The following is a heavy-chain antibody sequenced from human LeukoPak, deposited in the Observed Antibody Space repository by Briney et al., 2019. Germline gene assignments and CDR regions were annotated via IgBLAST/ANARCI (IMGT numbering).Heavy chain of an antibody. J-gene: IGHJ4*02. Sequence: PGGSLRLSCAASGFTFSSYNMNSVRQAPGKGLEWVTYINRSNSTIYYGDSVRGRFTISRDNARNSLYLQMNSLRAEDTAVYYCARGIDFFDYWGQGTLVTVSS. CDR1: GFTFSSYN. CDR3: ARGIDFFDY. CDR2: INRSNSTI. V-gene: IGHV3-48*01.